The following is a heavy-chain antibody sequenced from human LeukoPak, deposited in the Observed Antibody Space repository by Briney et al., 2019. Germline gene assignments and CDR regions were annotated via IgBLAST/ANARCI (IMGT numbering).Heavy chain of an antibody. Sequence: SETLSLTCTVSGGSISNYYWSWIRQPPGKGLEWIGYIYYSGNTNYNPSLKSRVTISVDTSKNQLSLKLSSVTAADTAVYYCARDLGGIYFDYWGQGTLVTVSS. CDR1: GGSISNYY. J-gene: IGHJ4*02. V-gene: IGHV4-59*01. CDR3: ARDLGGIYFDY. D-gene: IGHD1-26*01. CDR2: IYYSGNT.